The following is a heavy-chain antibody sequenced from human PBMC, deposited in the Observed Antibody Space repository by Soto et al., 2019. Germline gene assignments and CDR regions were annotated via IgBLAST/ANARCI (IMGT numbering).Heavy chain of an antibody. J-gene: IGHJ6*03. CDR3: ARDLEVLGYYYMDV. CDR2: INAGNGNT. D-gene: IGHD3-10*01. CDR1: GYTFTSYA. V-gene: IGHV1-3*01. Sequence: ASVKVSCKASGYTFTSYAMHWVRQAPGQRLEWMGWINAGNGNTKYSQKFQGRVTITRDTSASTAYMELSSLRSEDTAVYYCARDLEVLGYYYMDVWGKGTTVTVSS.